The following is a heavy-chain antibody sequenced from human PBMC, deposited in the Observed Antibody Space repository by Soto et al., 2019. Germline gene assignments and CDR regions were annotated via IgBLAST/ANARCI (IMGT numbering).Heavy chain of an antibody. CDR1: GFTFSDYY. D-gene: IGHD6-13*01. V-gene: IGHV3-11*06. CDR3: ARSWGAAAGTFDY. J-gene: IGHJ4*02. Sequence: GGSLRLSCAASGFTFSDYYMSWIRQAPGKGLEWASYISSSSSYTNYADSVKGRFTISRDNAKNSLYLQMNSLRAEDTAVYYCARSWGAAAGTFDYWGQGTLVTVSS. CDR2: ISSSSSYT.